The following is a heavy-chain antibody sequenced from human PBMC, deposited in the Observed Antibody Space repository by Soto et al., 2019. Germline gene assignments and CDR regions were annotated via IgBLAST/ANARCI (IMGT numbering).Heavy chain of an antibody. J-gene: IGHJ4*02. CDR2: IYYSGST. D-gene: IGHD3-16*01. V-gene: IGHV4-39*02. Sequence: SETLSLTSTVSGGSISSSSYYWGWIRLPPGKGLEWIGSIYYSGSTYYNPSLKSRGPISVDTSKNQFSLKLTSVTAAGTAVYYCARDEGGAIFDYWGQGTLVTVSS. CDR1: GGSISSSSYY. CDR3: ARDEGGAIFDY.